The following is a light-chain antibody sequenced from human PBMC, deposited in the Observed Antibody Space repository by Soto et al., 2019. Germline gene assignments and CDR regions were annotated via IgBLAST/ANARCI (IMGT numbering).Light chain of an antibody. CDR2: GDD. J-gene: IGLJ1*01. CDR1: SSSIGANR. Sequence: QSALTQPPSASGTPGQRVTISCSGSSSSIGANRVSWYQQVPRTAPKLLIYGDDRRPSGVPDRFSGSKSGTSASLAISGLQSEDEADYYCASWVDSLDVFVFGTGTKVT. CDR3: ASWVDSLDVFV. V-gene: IGLV1-44*01.